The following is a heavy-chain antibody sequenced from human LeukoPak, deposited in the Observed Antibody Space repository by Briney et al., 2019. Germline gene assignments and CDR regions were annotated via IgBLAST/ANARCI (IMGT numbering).Heavy chain of an antibody. CDR2: INPSGGST. CDR3: ARAQVIDYYDSSGYPYNWFDP. V-gene: IGHV1-46*01. CDR1: GYTFTSYY. J-gene: IGHJ5*02. Sequence: GASVKVSCKASGYTFTSYYMHWVRQAPGQGLEWMGIINPSGGSTSYAQKFQGRVTMTRDTSTSTVYMELSSLRSEDTAVYYCARAQVIDYYDSSGYPYNWFDPWGQGTLVTVSS. D-gene: IGHD3-22*01.